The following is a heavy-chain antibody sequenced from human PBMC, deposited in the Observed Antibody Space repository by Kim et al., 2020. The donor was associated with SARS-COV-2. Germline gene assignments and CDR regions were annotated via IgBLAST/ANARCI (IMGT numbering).Heavy chain of an antibody. CDR2: IKQDGSEK. J-gene: IGHJ3*02. V-gene: IGHV3-7*01. Sequence: GGSLRLSCAASGFTFSSYWMSWVRQAPGKGLEWVANIKQDGSEKYYVDSVKGRFTISRDNAKNSLYLQMNSLRAEDTAVYYCARVGHYYDSGDGGNDAFDIWGQGTMVTVSS. D-gene: IGHD3-22*01. CDR3: ARVGHYYDSGDGGNDAFDI. CDR1: GFTFSSYW.